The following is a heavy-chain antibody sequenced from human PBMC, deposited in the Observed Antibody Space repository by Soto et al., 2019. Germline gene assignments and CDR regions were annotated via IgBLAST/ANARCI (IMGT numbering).Heavy chain of an antibody. CDR3: ARVAYLEWSISDY. Sequence: QVQLQQWGAGLLKPSETLSLTCAVYGGSFSGYYWSWIRQPPGKGLEWIGEINHSGCTNYNPSLKSRVTISVDTSKNQFSLKLSSVTAADTAVYYCARVAYLEWSISDYWGQGTLVTVSS. D-gene: IGHD3-3*02. V-gene: IGHV4-34*01. CDR2: INHSGCT. J-gene: IGHJ4*02. CDR1: GGSFSGYY.